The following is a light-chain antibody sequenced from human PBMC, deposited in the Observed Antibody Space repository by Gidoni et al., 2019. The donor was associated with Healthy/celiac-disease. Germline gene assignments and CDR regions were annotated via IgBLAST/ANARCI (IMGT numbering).Light chain of an antibody. CDR2: QDS. V-gene: IGLV3-1*01. CDR3: QAWDSSTAQ. CDR1: KLGDKY. J-gene: IGLJ2*01. Sequence: SYELTQPPPVSVSPGQTASITCSGDKLGDKYACWYQQKPGQSPVLVIYQDSKRPSGIPERFSGSNSGNTATLTISGTQAMDEADYYCQAWDSSTAQFGGGTKLTVL.